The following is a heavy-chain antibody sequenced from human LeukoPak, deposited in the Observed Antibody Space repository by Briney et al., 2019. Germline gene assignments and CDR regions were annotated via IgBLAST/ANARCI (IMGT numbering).Heavy chain of an antibody. CDR3: ASPGGVPAAILYYFDY. CDR1: GFTFSSYA. D-gene: IGHD2-2*01. V-gene: IGHV3-23*01. J-gene: IGHJ4*02. CDR2: ISGSGGST. Sequence: GGSLRLSCAASGFTFSSYAMSWVRQAPGKGLEWVSAISGSGGSTYYADSVKGRFTISRDNSKNTLYLQMNSLRAEDTAVYYCASPGGVPAAILYYFDYWGQGTLVTVSS.